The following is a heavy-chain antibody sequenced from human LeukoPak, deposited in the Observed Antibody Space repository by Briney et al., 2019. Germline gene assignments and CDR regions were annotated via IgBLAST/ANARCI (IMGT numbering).Heavy chain of an antibody. CDR3: ARGLYLDP. CDR1: GASFSGYH. D-gene: IGHD2/OR15-2a*01. V-gene: IGHV4-34*01. CDR2: INHTGSP. Sequence: SETLSLTCAVYGASFSGYHWSWIRQPPGKGLEWIGEINHTGSPNYNPSLKSRVTISVDTSKNQFSLKLSSVTAADTAVYYCARGLYLDPWGQGILVTVSS. J-gene: IGHJ5*02.